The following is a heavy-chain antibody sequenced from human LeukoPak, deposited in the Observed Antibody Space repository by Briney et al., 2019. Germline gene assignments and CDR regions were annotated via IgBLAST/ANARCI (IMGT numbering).Heavy chain of an antibody. J-gene: IGHJ4*02. CDR1: GFTFSSYS. V-gene: IGHV3-21*01. CDR3: AREVVGASSGDY. CDR2: ISRSSRYI. Sequence: GGSLRLSCAASGFTFSSYSMNWVRQAPGKGLEWVSSISRSSRYIYYADSVKGRFTISRDNAKNSLYLQMNSLRAEDTAVYYCAREVVGASSGDYWGQGTLVTVSS. D-gene: IGHD1-26*01.